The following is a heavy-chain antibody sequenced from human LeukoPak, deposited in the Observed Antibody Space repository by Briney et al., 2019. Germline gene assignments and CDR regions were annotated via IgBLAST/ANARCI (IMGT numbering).Heavy chain of an antibody. CDR1: GFTVSSNY. V-gene: IGHV3-53*05. Sequence: GGSLRLSCAASGFTVSSNYMSWVRQAPGKGLEWVSVIYSGGSTYYADSVKGRFTISRDNSKNSLYLRMNSLRAEDTAFYYCAKSSGDSYFDYWGQGTLVTVSS. J-gene: IGHJ4*02. D-gene: IGHD3-10*01. CDR2: IYSGGST. CDR3: AKSSGDSYFDY.